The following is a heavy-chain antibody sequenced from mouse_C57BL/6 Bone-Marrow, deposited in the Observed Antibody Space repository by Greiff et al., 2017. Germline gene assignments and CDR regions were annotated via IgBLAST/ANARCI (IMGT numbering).Heavy chain of an antibody. CDR3: ASEGPYGSSYSYAMDY. CDR1: GYTFTSYW. J-gene: IGHJ4*01. V-gene: IGHV1-59*01. CDR2: IDPSDSYT. D-gene: IGHD1-1*01. Sequence: VQLQQPGAELVRPGTSVKLSCKASGYTFTSYWMHWVKQRPGQGLEWIGVIDPSDSYTNYNQKFKGKATLTVDTSSSTAYMQLSSLTSEDSAVYYCASEGPYGSSYSYAMDYWGQGTSVTVSS.